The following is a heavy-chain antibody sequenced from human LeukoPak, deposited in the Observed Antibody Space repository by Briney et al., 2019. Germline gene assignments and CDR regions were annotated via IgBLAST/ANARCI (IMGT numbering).Heavy chain of an antibody. CDR1: GFTFSSYW. V-gene: IGHV3-21*01. Sequence: PGGSLRLSCAASGFTFSSYWMSWVRQAPGKGLEWVSSISSSSSYIYYADSVKGRLTISRDNAKNSLYLQMNSLRAEDTAVYYCAGASGPSDYWGQGTLVTVSS. CDR3: AGASGPSDY. D-gene: IGHD6-25*01. J-gene: IGHJ4*02. CDR2: ISSSSSYI.